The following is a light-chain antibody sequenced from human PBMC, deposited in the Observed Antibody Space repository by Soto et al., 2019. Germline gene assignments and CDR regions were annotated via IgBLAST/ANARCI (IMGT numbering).Light chain of an antibody. Sequence: DIQMTQSPSSLSASVGDRVALTCRARQGISNYLAWYQQKPGKVPKLLIYAASTLQSGVPSRFSGRGSGTDFTLTISSLQPEDVATYYCQKHTSAPFTFGPGTKVDIK. CDR1: QGISNY. CDR2: AAS. J-gene: IGKJ3*01. V-gene: IGKV1-27*01. CDR3: QKHTSAPFT.